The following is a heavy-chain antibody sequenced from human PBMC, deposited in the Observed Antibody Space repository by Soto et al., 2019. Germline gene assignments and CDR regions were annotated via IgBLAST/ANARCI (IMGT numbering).Heavy chain of an antibody. CDR1: GFTFRNFV. J-gene: IGHJ4*02. D-gene: IGHD2-21*01. CDR2: IRGTGGET. Sequence: EVQLLESGGGIVQPGGSLRVSCVASGFTFRNFVMSWVRQAPGKGLEWVSAIRGTGGETFYADSVKGRFTISRDNSKNTLYLQMNSLRDEDTAISCCAQARGWVVVSPSHDYWGQGTLVTVSS. CDR3: AQARGWVVVSPSHDY. V-gene: IGHV3-23*01.